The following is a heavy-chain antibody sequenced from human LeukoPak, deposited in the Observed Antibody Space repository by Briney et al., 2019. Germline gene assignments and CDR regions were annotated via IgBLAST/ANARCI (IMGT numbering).Heavy chain of an antibody. D-gene: IGHD3-10*01. V-gene: IGHV4-59*12. Sequence: PSETLSLTCTVSGGSISSYYWSWIRQPPGKGLEWIGYIYYSGSTNYNPSLKSRVTISVDRSKNQFSLKLSSVTAADTAVYYCARARSGSYYDYWGQGTLVTVSS. J-gene: IGHJ4*02. CDR2: IYYSGST. CDR1: GGSISSYY. CDR3: ARARSGSYYDY.